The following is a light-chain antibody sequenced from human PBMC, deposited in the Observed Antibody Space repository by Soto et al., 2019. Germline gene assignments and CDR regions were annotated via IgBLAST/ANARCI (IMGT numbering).Light chain of an antibody. CDR2: AAS. Sequence: DIQMTQSPSSLSASVGDRVTITCRASQAINNYLAWYQQKPGKVPTLLISAASTLQSGVPSRFSGSGSGTDFTLTISSLQPEDGATYYCQKFNAVPTFGGGTKLEI. J-gene: IGKJ4*01. CDR3: QKFNAVPT. V-gene: IGKV1-27*01. CDR1: QAINNY.